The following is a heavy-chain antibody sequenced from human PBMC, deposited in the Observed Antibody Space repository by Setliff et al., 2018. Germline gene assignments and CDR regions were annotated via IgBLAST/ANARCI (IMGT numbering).Heavy chain of an antibody. CDR2: LSSANNYI. D-gene: IGHD3-10*01. J-gene: IGHJ3*02. CDR3: ARDRVMSRDAFDI. Sequence: PGGSLRLSCAASGFAFASYNMIWVRQAPGKGLEWVSSLSSANNYIVYADSVKGRFTISRDNAKNSLYVQMNSLRAEDTAIYYCARDRVMSRDAFDIWGQGTMVTVSS. CDR1: GFAFASYN. V-gene: IGHV3-21*01.